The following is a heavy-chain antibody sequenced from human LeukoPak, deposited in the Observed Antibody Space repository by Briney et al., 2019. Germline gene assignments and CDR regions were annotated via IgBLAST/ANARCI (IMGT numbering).Heavy chain of an antibody. J-gene: IGHJ4*02. CDR1: GYSISSGYY. Sequence: SETLSLTCTVSGYSISSGYYWSLIRPPPGKGLEWIGYIYFNKRTNYSPSLKRRVTISGDTSKNQFTLTLTSVTAADTAVYYCARSPQKFDYYLDADSHYLFESWAQGPLVSVSS. CDR2: IYFNKRT. V-gene: IGHV4-61*01. CDR3: ARSPQKFDYYLDADSHYLFES. D-gene: IGHD2-21*02.